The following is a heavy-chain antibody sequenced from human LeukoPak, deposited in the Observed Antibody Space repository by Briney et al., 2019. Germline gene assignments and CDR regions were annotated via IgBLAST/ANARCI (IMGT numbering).Heavy chain of an antibody. CDR1: GYTFIIHG. J-gene: IGHJ6*03. Sequence: ASVKVSCKATGYTFIIHGISWVRQAPGQGLEWMGWISPYSGNTNYAQNLQGRVTMTTDTSTSTAYMELRSLRSDDTAVYYCARVSGGYCSSTSCYPTARDYYYYMDVWGKGTTVTVSS. CDR3: ARVSGGYCSSTSCYPTARDYYYYMDV. D-gene: IGHD2-2*01. V-gene: IGHV1-18*01. CDR2: ISPYSGNT.